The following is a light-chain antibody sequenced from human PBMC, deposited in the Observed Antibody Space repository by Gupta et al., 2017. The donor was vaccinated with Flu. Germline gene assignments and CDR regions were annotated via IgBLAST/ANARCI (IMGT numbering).Light chain of an antibody. J-gene: IGKJ4*01. CDR3: MQALQTPLT. CDR2: MGS. V-gene: IGKV2-28*01. Sequence: DIVMTQPPLSLPVTPGEPASISCRSSQSLLHSNGYNYLDWYLQKPGQSPQLLIYMGSNRASGVPDRFSGSGSGTDFTLEISRVEAEDVGVYYCMQALQTPLTFGGGTKVEIK. CDR1: QSLLHSNGYNY.